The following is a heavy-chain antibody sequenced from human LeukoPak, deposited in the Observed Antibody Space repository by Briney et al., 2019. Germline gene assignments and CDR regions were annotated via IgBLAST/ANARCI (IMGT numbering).Heavy chain of an antibody. CDR3: ARDRSSNWGFGYFDY. CDR2: IIPILGIA. Sequence: SVKVSCKASGGTFSSYAISWVRQAPGQGLEWMGRIIPILGIANYAQKFQGRVTITADKSTSTAYMELSSPRSEDTAVYYCARDRSSNWGFGYFDYWGQGTLVTVSS. D-gene: IGHD7-27*01. J-gene: IGHJ4*02. V-gene: IGHV1-69*04. CDR1: GGTFSSYA.